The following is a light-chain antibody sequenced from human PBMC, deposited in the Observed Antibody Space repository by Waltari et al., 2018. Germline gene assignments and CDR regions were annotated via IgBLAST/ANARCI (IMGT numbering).Light chain of an antibody. V-gene: IGKV3-20*01. Sequence: DIVLTQSPGTLSLSPGERATLSCRASQSISRFLAWYQQKPGQAPRLLIYAASSRATGIPDRFIGSGSGTDFSLTITRLEPEDFAVYFCQNHERLPAVFGQGTKVEIK. CDR2: AAS. CDR3: QNHERLPAV. CDR1: QSISRF. J-gene: IGKJ1*01.